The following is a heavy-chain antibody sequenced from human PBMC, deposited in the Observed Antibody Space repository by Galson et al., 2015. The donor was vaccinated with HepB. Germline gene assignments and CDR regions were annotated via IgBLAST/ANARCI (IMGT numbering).Heavy chain of an antibody. D-gene: IGHD2-15*01. CDR1: GFRFNSYW. J-gene: IGHJ5*02. Sequence: SLRLSCAGSGFRFNSYWMSWVRQAPGKGLEWVGHIESKTDGGTTDYAAPVKGRFTISRDDSKNTLHLQMNSLKTEDTAVYYCTTVLAYCSGGSCYSSGWLPSWFDPWGQGTLVTGSS. CDR2: IESKTDGGTT. V-gene: IGHV3-15*04. CDR3: TTVLAYCSGGSCYSSGWLPSWFDP.